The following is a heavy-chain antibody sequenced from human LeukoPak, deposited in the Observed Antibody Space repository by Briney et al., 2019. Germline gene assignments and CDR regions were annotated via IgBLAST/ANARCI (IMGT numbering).Heavy chain of an antibody. D-gene: IGHD1-14*01. CDR3: APHQFDY. J-gene: IGHJ4*02. CDR1: GFTFSSYA. Sequence: GGSLRLSCAASGFTFSSYAMHWVRQAPGKGLEWVAVISYDGSNKYYADSVKGRFTISRDNSKNTLYLRMNSLRAEDTAVYYCAPHQFDYWGQGTLVTVSS. V-gene: IGHV3-30-3*01. CDR2: ISYDGSNK.